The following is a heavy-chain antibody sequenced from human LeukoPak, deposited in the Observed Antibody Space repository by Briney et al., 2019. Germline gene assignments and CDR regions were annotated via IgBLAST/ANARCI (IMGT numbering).Heavy chain of an antibody. J-gene: IGHJ2*01. V-gene: IGHV4-59*01. Sequence: PSETLSLTCTVSGGSISRYYWGWIRQPPGKGREWIGYIYYSGSTNYNPSLKSRVTISVDTSKNQFSLKLRYVSAADTVVYYGAREVVTVRYCDLWGRGTLVTVSS. CDR1: GGSISRYY. CDR2: IYYSGST. D-gene: IGHD4-23*01. CDR3: AREVVTVRYCDL.